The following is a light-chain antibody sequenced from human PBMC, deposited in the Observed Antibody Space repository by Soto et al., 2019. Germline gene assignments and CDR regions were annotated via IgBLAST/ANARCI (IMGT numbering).Light chain of an antibody. CDR3: QQCDGTSWT. Sequence: EIVMTQSPATLALSPGERATLSCRASQSVSSTYLAWYQQKPGRPPRLLIYGESSRASGVPDRFSGSGSGTNFTLTINRLEPEDFAVYYCQQCDGTSWTFGQGTKVDIK. CDR2: GES. J-gene: IGKJ1*01. CDR1: QSVSSTY. V-gene: IGKV3-20*01.